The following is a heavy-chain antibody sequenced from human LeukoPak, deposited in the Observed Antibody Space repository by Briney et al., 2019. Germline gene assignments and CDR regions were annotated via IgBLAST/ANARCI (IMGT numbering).Heavy chain of an antibody. J-gene: IGHJ4*02. Sequence: GGSLRLSCAASGFIFSSYWMSWVRQAPGKGLEWVANIKQDGSEKYYVDSVKGRFTISRDNAKNSLYLQMNSLRAEDTAVYYCARDPGPLYDYGFDYWGQGTLVTVSS. D-gene: IGHD4-17*01. CDR1: GFIFSSYW. V-gene: IGHV3-7*01. CDR3: ARDPGPLYDYGFDY. CDR2: IKQDGSEK.